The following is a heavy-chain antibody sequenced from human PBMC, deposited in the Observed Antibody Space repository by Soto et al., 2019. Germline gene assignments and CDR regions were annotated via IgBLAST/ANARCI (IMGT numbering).Heavy chain of an antibody. V-gene: IGHV4-39*01. Sequence: SETLCLTCTVSNGSISSPIYYWGWIRQPPGKGLEWIGSIHQTGSTYYNPSLQGRVTISVDTSKNQFSLKLSSVTAADTAMYFCAGRSSLASVQLFFREMSNYNWLDPWGQGTLVXVSS. CDR3: AGRSSLASVQLFFREMSNYNWLDP. J-gene: IGHJ5*02. CDR2: IHQTGST. CDR1: NGSISSPIYY. D-gene: IGHD1-1*01.